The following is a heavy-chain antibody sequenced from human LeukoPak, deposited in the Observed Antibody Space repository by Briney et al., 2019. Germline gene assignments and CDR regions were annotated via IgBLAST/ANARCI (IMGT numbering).Heavy chain of an antibody. V-gene: IGHV3-9*03. J-gene: IGHJ2*01. CDR3: AKGRGLVLDWYFDL. D-gene: IGHD6-19*01. CDR1: GFTFDDYA. CDR2: ISWNSGGI. Sequence: PGRSLRLSCAASGFTFDDYAMHWVRQAPGKGLGWVSGISWNSGGIGYADSVKGRFTISRDNAKNSLYLQMNSLRAEDMALYYCAKGRGLVLDWYFDLWGRGTLVTVSS.